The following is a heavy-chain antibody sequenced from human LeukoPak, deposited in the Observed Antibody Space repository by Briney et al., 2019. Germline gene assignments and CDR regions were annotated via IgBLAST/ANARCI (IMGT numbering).Heavy chain of an antibody. V-gene: IGHV5-51*01. CDR2: IYPGDSDT. J-gene: IGHJ4*02. D-gene: IGHD3-3*01. CDR3: ARVVASDFWSGYYGY. CDR1: GYSFTSYW. Sequence: GESLKISCKGSGYSFTSYWIGWVRQMPGKGLEWMGIIYPGDSDTRYSPSFQGQVTISADKSISTAYLQWSSLKASDTAMYYCARVVASDFWSGYYGYWGQGTLVTVSS.